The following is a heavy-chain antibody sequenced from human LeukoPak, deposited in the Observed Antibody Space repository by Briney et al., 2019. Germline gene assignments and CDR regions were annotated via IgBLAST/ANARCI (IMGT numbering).Heavy chain of an antibody. V-gene: IGHV4-61*02. CDR3: AREGCSGGSCYPGYFQH. J-gene: IGHJ1*01. Sequence: SETLSLTCTVSGGSISSGSYYWSWIRQPAGKGLEWIGRIYTSGSTNYNPSLKSRVTISVDTSKNQFSLKLSSVTAADTAVYYRAREGCSGGSCYPGYFQHWGQGTLVTVSS. CDR1: GGSISSGSYY. CDR2: IYTSGST. D-gene: IGHD2-15*01.